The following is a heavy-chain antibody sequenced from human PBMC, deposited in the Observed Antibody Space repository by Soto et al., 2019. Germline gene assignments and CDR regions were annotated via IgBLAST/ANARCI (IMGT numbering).Heavy chain of an antibody. J-gene: IGHJ4*02. CDR3: ARAVDIVATISVYYFDY. CDR2: IYYSGST. CDR1: GGSISSYY. Sequence: PSETLSLTCTVSGGSISSYYWSWIRQPPGKGLEWIGYIYYSGSTNYNPSLKSRVTISEDTSKNQFSLKLSSVTAADTAVYYCARAVDIVATISVYYFDYLGQGTLVTVSS. V-gene: IGHV4-59*01. D-gene: IGHD5-12*01.